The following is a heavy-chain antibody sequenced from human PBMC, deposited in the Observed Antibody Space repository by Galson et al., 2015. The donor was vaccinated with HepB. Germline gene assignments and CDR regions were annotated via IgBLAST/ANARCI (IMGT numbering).Heavy chain of an antibody. J-gene: IGHJ3*02. CDR1: GFTLTSYA. V-gene: IGHV3-30*18. CDR3: AKVWRPYTYYDAFDI. D-gene: IGHD2-2*02. CDR2: TSYDGSGQ. Sequence: SLRLSCAASGFTLTSYAMHWVRQAPGKGLEWLAVTSYDGSGQHYADSIKGRFTISRDISKNTLYLQMNSLSSEDTAVYYCAKVWRPYTYYDAFDIWGPGTMVTVSS.